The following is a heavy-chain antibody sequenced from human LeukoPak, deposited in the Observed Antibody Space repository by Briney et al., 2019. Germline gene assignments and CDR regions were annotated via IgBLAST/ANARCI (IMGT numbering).Heavy chain of an antibody. CDR3: ARDGASGYLADY. CDR2: SNPNGGGT. J-gene: IGHJ4*02. V-gene: IGHV1-2*02. Sequence: ASVKVSCKASGYTLTGYYMHWVRQAPGQELEWMEWSNPNGGGTNCAQKFQGRVTMTRNTSISTAYMELSRVGSDDTAVYYCARDGASGYLADYWGQGTLVTVSS. CDR1: GYTLTGYY. D-gene: IGHD3-3*01.